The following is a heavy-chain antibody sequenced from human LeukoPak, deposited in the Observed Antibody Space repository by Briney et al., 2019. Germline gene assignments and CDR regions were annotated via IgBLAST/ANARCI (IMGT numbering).Heavy chain of an antibody. V-gene: IGHV3-7*01. CDR3: ARSRFYFDY. CDR2: IKPDGSEN. Sequence: GGSLRLSCAASGFTFNNYAMSWVRPAPGKGLEGVAKIKPDGSENDHVDSVKGRFTISRDSAKNSLYLQLNSLRAEDTAVYYCARSRFYFDYWGQGTLVTVSS. CDR1: GFTFNNYA. J-gene: IGHJ4*02.